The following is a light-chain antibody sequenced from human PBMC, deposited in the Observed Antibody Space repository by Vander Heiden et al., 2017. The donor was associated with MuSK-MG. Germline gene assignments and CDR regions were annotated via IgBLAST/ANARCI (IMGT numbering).Light chain of an antibody. CDR3: GSSVHSSGSCEV. Sequence: HSALTQPASVSGSPGQSITISCTGTNRDIGNYNLVSWYQHHPGKAPQLMMEYGKKRPSGVSNRFSCATSCITASLISYGRQAEDEADDYYGSSVHSSGSCEVFGPGTKLTVL. J-gene: IGLJ2*01. V-gene: IGLV2-23*01. CDR1: NRDIGNYNL. CDR2: YGK.